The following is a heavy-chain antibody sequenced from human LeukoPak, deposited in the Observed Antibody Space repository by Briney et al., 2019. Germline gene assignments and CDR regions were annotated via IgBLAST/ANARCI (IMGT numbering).Heavy chain of an antibody. D-gene: IGHD1-14*01. Sequence: GGSLRLSCAVTGFTFSSYWMSWVRQAPGKGLEWVANIKQDGSEKYFVDSVKGRFTISRDSAKNSLYLQMNSLRVEDTAVFYCARSSINGFDIWGQGTMVTVPS. V-gene: IGHV3-7*01. CDR2: IKQDGSEK. CDR1: GFTFSSYW. J-gene: IGHJ3*02. CDR3: ARSSINGFDI.